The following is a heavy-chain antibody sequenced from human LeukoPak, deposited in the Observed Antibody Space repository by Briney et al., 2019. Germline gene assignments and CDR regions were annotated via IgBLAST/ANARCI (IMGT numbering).Heavy chain of an antibody. J-gene: IGHJ6*02. Sequence: SETLSLTCAVSGGSISSSNWWSWVRQPPGKGLEWIGEIYHSGSTNYNPSPKSRVTISVDKSKNQFSLKLSSVTAADTAVYYCAREGGLYYYGSGSYSQEYYYGMDVWGQGTTVTVSS. CDR3: AREGGLYYYGSGSYSQEYYYGMDV. V-gene: IGHV4-4*02. CDR1: GGSISSSNW. CDR2: IYHSGST. D-gene: IGHD3-10*01.